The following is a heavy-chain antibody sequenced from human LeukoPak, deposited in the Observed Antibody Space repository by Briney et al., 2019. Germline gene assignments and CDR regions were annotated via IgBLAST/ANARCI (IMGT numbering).Heavy chain of an antibody. D-gene: IGHD1-26*01. CDR3: ARRRELDAFDI. CDR2: IKQDGSEK. J-gene: IGHJ3*02. Sequence: PGGSLRLSCAASGFTFSSYWMSWVRQAPGKGLEWVANIKQDGSEKYYVDPVKRRFTISRDNAKNSLYLKMHSLRAEDTAVYYCARRRELDAFDIWGQGTMVTVSS. V-gene: IGHV3-7*01. CDR1: GFTFSSYW.